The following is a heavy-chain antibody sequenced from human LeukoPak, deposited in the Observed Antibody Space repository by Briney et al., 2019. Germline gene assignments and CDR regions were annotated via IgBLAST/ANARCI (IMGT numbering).Heavy chain of an antibody. V-gene: IGHV4-59*01. CDR2: IYYSGST. Sequence: SETLSLTCTVSVGSISSYYWSWIRQPPGKGLEWIGYIYYSGSTNSNPSLKSRVTISIDTSKNQFSLKLSSVTAADTAMYYCASHYGSGFDYWGQGTLVTVSS. CDR3: ASHYGSGFDY. CDR1: VGSISSYY. D-gene: IGHD3-10*01. J-gene: IGHJ4*02.